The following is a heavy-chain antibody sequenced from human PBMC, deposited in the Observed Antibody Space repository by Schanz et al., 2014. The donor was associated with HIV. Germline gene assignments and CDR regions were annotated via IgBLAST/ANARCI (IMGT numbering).Heavy chain of an antibody. J-gene: IGHJ4*02. CDR3: ARVTMIRGNMFFDY. D-gene: IGHD3-10*01. Sequence: QVQLVQSGAEVRKPGSSVKVSCKASGGTFGSYAISWVRQAPGQGLEWMGRISAYNGNTNYVQKFQGRVTMTTDTSTSTAFMELRGLISDDTAVYYCARVTMIRGNMFFDYWGQGTLVTVSS. V-gene: IGHV1-18*01. CDR2: ISAYNGNT. CDR1: GGTFGSYA.